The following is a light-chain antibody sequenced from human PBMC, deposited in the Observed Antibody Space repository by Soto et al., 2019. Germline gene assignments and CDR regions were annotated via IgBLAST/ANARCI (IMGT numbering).Light chain of an antibody. J-gene: IGLJ3*02. CDR3: GSYTSSSTLV. Sequence: QSALTQPASVSGSPGQSITISCTGTSSDVGGYNYVSWYQQHPGKAPKLMIYEVSNRPSGVSNRFSGSKSGNTASLTISGLQAEEEADYYCGSYTSSSTLVFGGGTKLTVL. CDR2: EVS. CDR1: SSDVGGYNY. V-gene: IGLV2-14*01.